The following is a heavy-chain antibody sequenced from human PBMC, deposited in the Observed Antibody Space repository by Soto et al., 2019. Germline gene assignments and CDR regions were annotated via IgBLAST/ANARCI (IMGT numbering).Heavy chain of an antibody. CDR3: ASVLGSRRSGSYPSY. J-gene: IGHJ4*02. D-gene: IGHD3-10*01. Sequence: EVQLVESGGGLVQPGGSLRLSCAASGFSISDCSMNWVRRAPGKGLEWISYISTNHDAIYYADSVKGRFTISRDNAKNSLYLQMNSLRAEDTALYYCASVLGSRRSGSYPSYWGQGTLVTVSS. V-gene: IGHV3-48*01. CDR1: GFSISDCS. CDR2: ISTNHDAI.